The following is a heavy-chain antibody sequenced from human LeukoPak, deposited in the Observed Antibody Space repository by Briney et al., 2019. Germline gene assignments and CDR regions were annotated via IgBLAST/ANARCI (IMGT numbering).Heavy chain of an antibody. J-gene: IGHJ5*02. V-gene: IGHV4-34*01. CDR3: ARGPVSIAARPGWFDP. D-gene: IGHD6-6*01. CDR2: INHSGST. CDR1: GGSFSGYY. Sequence: SETLSLTCAVYGGSFSGYYWSWIRQPPGKRLEWIGEINHSGSTNYNPSLKSRVTISVDTSKNQFSLKLSSVTDADTAVYYCARGPVSIAARPGWFDPWGQGTLVTVSS.